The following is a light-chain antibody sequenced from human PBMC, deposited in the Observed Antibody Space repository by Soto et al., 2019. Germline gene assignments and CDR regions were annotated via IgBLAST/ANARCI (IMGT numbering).Light chain of an antibody. CDR2: KAS. CDR1: QTISSW. V-gene: IGKV1-5*03. CDR3: QHYNSYSEA. Sequence: DIQMTQSPSTLSGSVGDRVTITCRASQTISSWLAWYQQKPGKAPKLLIYKASTLKRGVPSRFSGSGSGTGVPLTISILQPDDFAIYYCQHYNSYSEAFGQGAKVVLK. J-gene: IGKJ1*01.